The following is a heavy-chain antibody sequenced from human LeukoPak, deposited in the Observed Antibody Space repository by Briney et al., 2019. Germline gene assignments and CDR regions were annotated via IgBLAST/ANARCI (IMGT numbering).Heavy chain of an antibody. V-gene: IGHV3-49*03. J-gene: IGHJ4*02. CDR3: TRDQTPYY. CDR1: GFTFGDYT. Sequence: GGSLRLSCTTSGFTFGDYTMSWFRQAPGKGLEWVGLIRNKAYGGTAEYAASVKGRFTISRDDSKSIAYLQMNSLKTEDTAVYYCTRDQTPYYWGQGTLVTVSS. CDR2: IRNKAYGGTA.